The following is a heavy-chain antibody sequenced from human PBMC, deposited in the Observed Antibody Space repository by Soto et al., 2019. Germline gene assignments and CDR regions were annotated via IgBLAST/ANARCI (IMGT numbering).Heavy chain of an antibody. Sequence: QITLKESGPTLVKPTQTLTLTCTFSGFSLTTSGVGVGWIRQPPGKALEWLALIYWNDDKHYSPSLKSRLTITKDTSKNQGDLTLTNMDPVDTATYYCAHRLSECSGGTCYRYFDLWGRGTLVTVSS. D-gene: IGHD2-15*01. V-gene: IGHV2-5*01. J-gene: IGHJ2*01. CDR1: GFSLTTSGVG. CDR3: AHRLSECSGGTCYRYFDL. CDR2: IYWNDDK.